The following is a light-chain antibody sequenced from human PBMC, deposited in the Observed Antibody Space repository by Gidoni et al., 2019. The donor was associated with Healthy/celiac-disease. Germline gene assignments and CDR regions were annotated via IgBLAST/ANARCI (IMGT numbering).Light chain of an antibody. CDR1: QDISHY. V-gene: IGKV1-33*01. CDR2: DAS. CDR3: QQYDNLPLT. J-gene: IGKJ4*01. Sequence: DIQMTQSPSSLSASVGDRVTITCQAGQDISHYLNWYQQKPGKAPKLLIYDASNLETGVPSRFSGSGSGTDFTFTISSLQPEDIATYYCQQYDNLPLTFGGGTKVEIK.